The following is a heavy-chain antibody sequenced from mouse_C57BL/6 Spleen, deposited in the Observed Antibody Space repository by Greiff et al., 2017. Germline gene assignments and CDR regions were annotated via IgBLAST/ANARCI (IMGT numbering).Heavy chain of an antibody. J-gene: IGHJ4*01. V-gene: IGHV1-63*01. CDR1: GYTFTNYW. CDR3: ARRSYDYDRGYAMDY. Sequence: VQLQQSGAELVRPGTSVKMSCKASGYTFTNYWIGWAKQRPGHGLEWIGDIYPGGGYTNYNEKFKGKATLTADKSSSTAYMQFSSLTSEDSAIYYCARRSYDYDRGYAMDYWGQGTSVTVSS. D-gene: IGHD2-4*01. CDR2: IYPGGGYT.